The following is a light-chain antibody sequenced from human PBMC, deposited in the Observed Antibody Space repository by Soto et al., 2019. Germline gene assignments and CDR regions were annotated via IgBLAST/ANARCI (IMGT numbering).Light chain of an antibody. Sequence: DIQMTQSPSSLPASVGDRVTITCRASQSISSYLNWYQQKPGKAPKPLIYAASSLQSGVPSRFSGSGSGTDFTLTISSLQPEDFATYYCQQSYSTLITFGQGTRLEIK. J-gene: IGKJ5*01. V-gene: IGKV1-39*01. CDR1: QSISSY. CDR3: QQSYSTLIT. CDR2: AAS.